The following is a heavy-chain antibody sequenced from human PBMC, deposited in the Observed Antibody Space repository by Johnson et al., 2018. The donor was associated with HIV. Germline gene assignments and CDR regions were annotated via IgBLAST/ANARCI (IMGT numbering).Heavy chain of an antibody. Sequence: QVQLVESGGGMVQPGGSLRLSCAASGFTFSSYGMHWVRQAPGKGLEWVAVIWYDGSNKYYADSVKGRFTISRDNSKNTLYLQMNSLRAEDTAVYYCAKELADSSGYYADDFDIWGQGTMVTVSS. D-gene: IGHD3-22*01. J-gene: IGHJ3*02. CDR1: GFTFSSYG. V-gene: IGHV3-33*06. CDR2: IWYDGSNK. CDR3: AKELADSSGYYADDFDI.